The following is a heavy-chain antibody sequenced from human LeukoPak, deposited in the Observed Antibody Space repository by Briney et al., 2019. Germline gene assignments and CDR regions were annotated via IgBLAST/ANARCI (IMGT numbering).Heavy chain of an antibody. CDR2: IRKKSDRYTT. J-gene: IGHJ1*01. D-gene: IGHD2-15*01. V-gene: IGHV3-72*01. CDR3: AVIGGGGSNTR. Sequence: GGSLRLSCVASGFTVSDHYLDWVRQAPGKGLEWVGLIRKKSDRYTTEYAASVKGRFTISRDDSTNSVYLQMSSLKSEDTAVYYCAVIGGGGSNTRWGEGTVVTVSS. CDR1: GFTVSDHY.